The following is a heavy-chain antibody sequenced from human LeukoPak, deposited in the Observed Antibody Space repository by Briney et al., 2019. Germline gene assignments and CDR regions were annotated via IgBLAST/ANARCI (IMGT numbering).Heavy chain of an antibody. CDR1: GGSFSGYY. CDR3: ALYVSTYYSDTSASIRGASDI. J-gene: IGHJ3*02. D-gene: IGHD3-22*01. Sequence: SETLSLTCAVYGGSFSGYYWSWNRQPPGRGLEWIGEIDHSGSTNYSPSLKSRVTISVDTSKNQFSLRLSSVTAADTAVYYCALYVSTYYSDTSASIRGASDIWGQGTVVTVSS. V-gene: IGHV4-34*01. CDR2: IDHSGST.